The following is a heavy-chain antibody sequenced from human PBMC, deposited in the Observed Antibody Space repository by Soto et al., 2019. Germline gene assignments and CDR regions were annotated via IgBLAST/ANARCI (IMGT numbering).Heavy chain of an antibody. J-gene: IGHJ3*02. CDR3: ARGGGVGVAGSAAFDM. CDR2: INPATGAA. D-gene: IGHD3-3*01. V-gene: IGHV1-2*02. CDR1: GYPVTAYY. Sequence: QLHLVHSGAVVKKPGASVTVSCSASGYPVTAYYMHWVRQAPGRGLEWMGGINPATGAAKYTQTVQGRFTMSRDTSTSTVFMELNGLTSEDTAVFFCARGGGVGVAGSAAFDMWGQGTVVTVSS.